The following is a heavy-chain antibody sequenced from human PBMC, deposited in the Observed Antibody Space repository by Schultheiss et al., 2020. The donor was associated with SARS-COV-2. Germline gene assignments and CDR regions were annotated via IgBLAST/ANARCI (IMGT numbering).Heavy chain of an antibody. J-gene: IGHJ2*01. CDR2: INHSGST. Sequence: SETLSLTCAVYGGSFSGYYWSWIRQPPGKGLEWIGEINHSGSTNYNPSLKSRVTISVDTSKNQFSLKLSSVTAADTAVYYCARVKAAAGEYFDLWGRGTLVTVSS. CDR3: ARVKAAAGEYFDL. V-gene: IGHV4-34*01. D-gene: IGHD6-13*01. CDR1: GGSFSGYY.